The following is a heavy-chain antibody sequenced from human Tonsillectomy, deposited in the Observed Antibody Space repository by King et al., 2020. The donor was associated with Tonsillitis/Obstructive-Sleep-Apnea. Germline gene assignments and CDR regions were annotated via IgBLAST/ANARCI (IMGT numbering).Heavy chain of an antibody. Sequence: QLVQSGGGLVQPGGSLILSCTASGFTFSTCEMNWVRQAPGKGLEWVSYISSSGNTIYYADSVKGRFTISRDNAKNSLYLQMNSLRAEDTAVYYCASPMDIVVVQAAIPVVWGLAWGQGTLVTVSS. V-gene: IGHV3-48*03. J-gene: IGHJ4*02. CDR1: GFTFSTCE. CDR2: ISSSGNTI. D-gene: IGHD2-2*02. CDR3: ASPMDIVVVQAAIPVVWGLA.